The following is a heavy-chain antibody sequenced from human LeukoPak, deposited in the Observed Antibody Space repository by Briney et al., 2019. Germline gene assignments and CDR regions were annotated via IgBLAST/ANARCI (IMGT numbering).Heavy chain of an antibody. V-gene: IGHV3-7*03. CDR1: GFTFSSYW. CDR3: TRDPRNLDY. CDR2: IKQDGSEK. D-gene: IGHD1-14*01. J-gene: IGHJ4*02. Sequence: GGSLRLSCAASGFTFSSYWMSWVRQAPGKGLEWVANIKQDGSEKYYVDSVKGRFTISRDNAKNPLYLQMNSLRVEDTAVYYCTRDPRNLDYWGQGTLVTVSS.